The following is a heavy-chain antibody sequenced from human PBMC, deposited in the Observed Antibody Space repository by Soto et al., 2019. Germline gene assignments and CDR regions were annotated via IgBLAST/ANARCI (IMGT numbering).Heavy chain of an antibody. CDR2: IQQTTVT. CDR3: VRNSWHNFFSLGYFDH. V-gene: IGHV4-59*11. D-gene: IGHD1-1*01. CDR1: GGSIFNHY. J-gene: IGHJ4*01. Sequence: KPSETLSLTCSVSGGSIFNHYCIFFRHTALKGLEWIGYIQQTTVTNYNPSFNNRITISDDTSKNQFSLKLRSVTPADTAVYYCVRNSWHNFFSLGYFDHWGQGILVTVSS.